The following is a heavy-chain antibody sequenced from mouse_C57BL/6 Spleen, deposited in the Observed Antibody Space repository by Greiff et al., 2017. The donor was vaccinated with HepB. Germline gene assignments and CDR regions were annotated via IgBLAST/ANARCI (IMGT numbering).Heavy chain of an antibody. V-gene: IGHV1-81*01. J-gene: IGHJ4*01. CDR2: IYPRSGNT. D-gene: IGHD1-1*01. CDR1: GYTFTSYG. CDR3: ATIPYYYGSSYVDYAMDY. Sequence: VQLQQSGAELARPGASVKLSCKASGYTFTSYGISWVKQRTGQGLEWIGEIYPRSGNTYYNEKFKGKATLTADKSSSTAYMELRSLTSEDSAVYFCATIPYYYGSSYVDYAMDYWGQGTSVTVSS.